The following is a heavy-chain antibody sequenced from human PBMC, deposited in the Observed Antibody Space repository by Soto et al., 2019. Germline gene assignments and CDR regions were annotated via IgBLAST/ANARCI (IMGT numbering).Heavy chain of an antibody. J-gene: IGHJ4*02. Sequence: HPGGSLRLSCAASGFTFSTYAMSWVRQAPGKGLEWVSAISGSGGSTYYAGSVKGRFTISRDNSKNTLFLQMNSLRAEDTAVHYCARGLGYCSSTSCYIWFDYWGQGTLVTVSS. CDR1: GFTFSTYA. CDR3: ARGLGYCSSTSCYIWFDY. CDR2: ISGSGGST. D-gene: IGHD2-2*02. V-gene: IGHV3-23*01.